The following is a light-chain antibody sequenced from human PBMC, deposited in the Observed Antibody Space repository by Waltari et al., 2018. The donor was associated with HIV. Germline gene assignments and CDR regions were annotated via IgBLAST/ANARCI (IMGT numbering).Light chain of an antibody. Sequence: QSALTQPASVSGSPGQSITISCTGTSSDVGGYNYVSWYQKHPGKAPKPMIYEVSNRPSGVSNRFSGSKSGNTASLTISGLQAEDEADYCCSSYTSSSTLVFGGGTRLTVL. CDR1: SSDVGGYNY. V-gene: IGLV2-14*01. CDR3: SSYTSSSTLV. J-gene: IGLJ3*02. CDR2: EVS.